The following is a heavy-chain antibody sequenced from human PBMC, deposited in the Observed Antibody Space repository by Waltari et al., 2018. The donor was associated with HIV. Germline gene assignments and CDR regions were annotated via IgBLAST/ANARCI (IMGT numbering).Heavy chain of an antibody. V-gene: IGHV5-51*03. CDR2: TDPGDPDT. Sequence: EVQLVQSGAEVKKPGESLKISCKGSGYSFTSYWIGWVRRMPGKGLEWMGITDPGDPDTRYSPSFQGQVTSSADKSLSTAYLQWSSLKASDTAMYYCATAMALRPDAFDIWGQGTMVTVSS. CDR3: ATAMALRPDAFDI. D-gene: IGHD5-18*01. J-gene: IGHJ3*02. CDR1: GYSFTSYW.